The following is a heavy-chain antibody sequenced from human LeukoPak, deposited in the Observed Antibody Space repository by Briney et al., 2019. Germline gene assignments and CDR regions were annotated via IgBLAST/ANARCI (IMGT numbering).Heavy chain of an antibody. CDR1: GGSISSSSYY. V-gene: IGHV4-39*01. J-gene: IGHJ4*02. CDR2: IYYSGST. Sequence: SETLSFTCTVSGGSISSSSYYWGWIRQPPGKGPEWIGSIYYSGSTYYNPSLKSPVTIAVDTSKHQFSLKLSSVTAADTAVYYCAGYSSSWYDYWGQGTLVTVSS. CDR3: AGYSSSWYDY. D-gene: IGHD6-13*01.